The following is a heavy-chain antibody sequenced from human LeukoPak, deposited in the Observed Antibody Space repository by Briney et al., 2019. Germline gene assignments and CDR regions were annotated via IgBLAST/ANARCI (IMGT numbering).Heavy chain of an antibody. CDR2: IYPGDSDT. CDR3: ARSSTFYDSSGYTLPFDY. Sequence: GESLKVSCEGSGYSFPSYCFAWVRQMPGKGLEWMGIIYPGDSDTRYSPSFQGQVTISAAKSFSTAYLQWSNLKASDTAMYYCARSSTFYDSSGYTLPFDYWGQGTLVTVPS. D-gene: IGHD3-22*01. V-gene: IGHV5-51*01. J-gene: IGHJ4*02. CDR1: GYSFPSYC.